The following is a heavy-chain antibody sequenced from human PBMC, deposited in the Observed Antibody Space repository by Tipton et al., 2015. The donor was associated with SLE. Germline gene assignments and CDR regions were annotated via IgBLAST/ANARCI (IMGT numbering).Heavy chain of an antibody. D-gene: IGHD3-3*01. CDR2: MDATGAT. J-gene: IGHJ3*01. CDR1: GGSISGGGYH. CDR3: ARSLETFDV. Sequence: LSLTCTVSGGSISGGGYHWNWIRQPAGKGLEWIGRMDATGATYYNPSLTSRVTINLDTSKNQFSLKLSSVTAADTAVYYCARSLETFDVWGQGTMVTVSS. V-gene: IGHV4-61*02.